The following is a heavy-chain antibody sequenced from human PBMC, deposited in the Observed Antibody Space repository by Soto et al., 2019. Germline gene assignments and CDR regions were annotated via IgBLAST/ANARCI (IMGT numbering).Heavy chain of an antibody. D-gene: IGHD2-2*03. CDR3: AKDLDIVLEPADPDYYYYGLDV. CDR2: LSTSGDRT. V-gene: IGHV3-23*01. J-gene: IGHJ6*02. CDR1: GFSFNRFG. Sequence: EVQLLASGGGLVQAVGSLRLSCVASGFSFNRFGMSWVRQAPGKGLEWVSALSTSGDRTYYADSVKGRFTISRDNSKNTVYLDMNGLRAEDAAVYYCAKDLDIVLEPADPDYYYYGLDVWGQVATVTVSS.